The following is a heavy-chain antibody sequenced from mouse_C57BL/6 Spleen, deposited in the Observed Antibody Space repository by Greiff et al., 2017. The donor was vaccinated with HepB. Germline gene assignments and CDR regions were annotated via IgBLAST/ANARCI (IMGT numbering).Heavy chain of an antibody. D-gene: IGHD1-1*01. V-gene: IGHV5-12*01. CDR1: GFTFSDYY. Sequence: DVMLVESGGGLVQPGGSLKLSCAASGFTFSDYYMYWVRQTPEKRLEWVAYISNGGGSTYYPDTVKGRFTISRDNAKNTLYLQMSRLKSEDTAMYYCARRGATKYYYAMDYWGQGTSVTVSS. CDR3: ARRGATKYYYAMDY. J-gene: IGHJ4*01. CDR2: ISNGGGST.